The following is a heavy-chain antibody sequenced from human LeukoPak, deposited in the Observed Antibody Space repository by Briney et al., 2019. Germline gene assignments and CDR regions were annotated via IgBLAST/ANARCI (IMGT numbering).Heavy chain of an antibody. CDR2: IYYSGST. CDR1: GGSISSRSYY. J-gene: IGHJ5*02. V-gene: IGHV4-39*01. D-gene: IGHD3-9*01. CDR3: ARGEYYDILTGYYKKNWFDP. Sequence: SETLSLTCTVSGGSISSRSYYWGWIRQPPGKGLEWIGSIYYSGSTYYNPSLKSRVTISVDTSKNQFSLKLSSVTAADTAVYYCARGEYYDILTGYYKKNWFDPWGQGTLVTVSS.